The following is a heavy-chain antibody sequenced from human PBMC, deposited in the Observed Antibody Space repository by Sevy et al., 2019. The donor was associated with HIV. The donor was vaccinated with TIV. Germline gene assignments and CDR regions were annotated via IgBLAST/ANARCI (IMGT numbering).Heavy chain of an antibody. CDR3: ARDTPHFDY. V-gene: IGHV3-7*01. CDR2: INQDGTEK. J-gene: IGHJ4*02. Sequence: GGSLRLSCAASGFTFSSYWMSWVRQAPGKGLEWVANINQDGTEKYYVDSVKGRFSISRDNTKSSLYLQMNSLRAEDTAVYCCARDTPHFDYWGQGTLVTVSS. CDR1: GFTFSSYW.